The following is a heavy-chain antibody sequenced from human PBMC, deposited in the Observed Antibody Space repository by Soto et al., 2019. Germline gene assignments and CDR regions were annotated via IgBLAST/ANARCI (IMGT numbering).Heavy chain of an antibody. CDR1: GFTFDDYA. Sequence: GGSLRLSCAASGFTFDDYAMHWVRQAPGKGLEWVSGISWNSGSIGYADSVKGRFTISRDNAKNSLYLQMNSLRAEDTALYYCAKARAYYDYIWGSYRYYFDYWGQGTLVTVSS. CDR3: AKARAYYDYIWGSYRYYFDY. CDR2: ISWNSGSI. J-gene: IGHJ4*02. V-gene: IGHV3-9*01. D-gene: IGHD3-16*02.